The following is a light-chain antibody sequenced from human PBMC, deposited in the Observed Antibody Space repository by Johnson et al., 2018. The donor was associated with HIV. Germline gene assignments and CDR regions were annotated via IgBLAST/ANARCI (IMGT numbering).Light chain of an antibody. Sequence: QSVLTQPPSVSAAPGQKVTISCSTNSSNFGNNYVSWYQQLPGTAPKLLIYKNDKRPSGIPDRFSGSKSGTSATLAITGLPTGDEADYYCETWDGSLGGVFGTGTTVTVL. J-gene: IGLJ1*01. CDR2: KND. V-gene: IGLV1-51*02. CDR3: ETWDGSLGGV. CDR1: SSNFGNNY.